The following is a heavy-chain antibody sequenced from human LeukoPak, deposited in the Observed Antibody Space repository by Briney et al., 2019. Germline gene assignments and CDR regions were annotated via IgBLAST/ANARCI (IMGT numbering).Heavy chain of an antibody. J-gene: IGHJ6*02. CDR1: GVSFSGYY. D-gene: IGHD1-1*01. Sequence: PSETLSLTCAVYGVSFSGYYWSWIRQPPGKGLEWIGEINHSGSTNYNPSLKSRVTISVDTSKNQFSLKLSSVTAADTAVYYCARGHDDSYYGMDVWGQGTTVTVSS. V-gene: IGHV4-34*01. CDR2: INHSGST. CDR3: ARGHDDSYYGMDV.